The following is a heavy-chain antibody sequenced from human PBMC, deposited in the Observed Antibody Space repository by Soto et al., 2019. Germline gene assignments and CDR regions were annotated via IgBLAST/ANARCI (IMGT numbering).Heavy chain of an antibody. J-gene: IGHJ6*03. Sequence: QTLSLTCAISGDSASSNSAAWNWIRLSPSRGLEWLARTYYRSRWYNDYAVSVRSRITVNPDTSKNQFSLQLTSVTPEDTAVYFGAGTTSNKRYYLVVWGKGTTVTVTS. V-gene: IGHV6-1*01. D-gene: IGHD1-26*01. CDR3: AGTTSNKRYYLVV. CDR2: TYYRSRWYN. CDR1: GDSASSNSAA.